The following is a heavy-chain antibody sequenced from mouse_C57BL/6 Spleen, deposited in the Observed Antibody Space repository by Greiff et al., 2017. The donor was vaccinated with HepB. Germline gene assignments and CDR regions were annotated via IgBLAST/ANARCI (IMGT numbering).Heavy chain of an antibody. CDR1: GYTFTSYG. Sequence: QVQLQQSGAELARPGASVKLSCKASGYTFTSYGISWVKQRTGQGLEWIGEIYPRSGNTYYNEKFKGKATLTADKSSSTAYMELRSLTSEDSAVYFCARVTTVVATQGVYYYAMDYWGQGTSVTVSS. CDR2: IYPRSGNT. V-gene: IGHV1-81*01. D-gene: IGHD1-1*01. J-gene: IGHJ4*01. CDR3: ARVTTVVATQGVYYYAMDY.